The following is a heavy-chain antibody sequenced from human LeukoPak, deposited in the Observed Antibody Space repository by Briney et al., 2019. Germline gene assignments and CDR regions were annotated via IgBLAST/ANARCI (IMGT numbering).Heavy chain of an antibody. V-gene: IGHV4-38-2*01. CDR3: ARASGSYGSGSYYYSGMDV. CDR1: GYSIGSGFY. D-gene: IGHD3-10*01. J-gene: IGHJ6*04. CDR2: IFHSGGT. Sequence: SETLSLTCAVSGYSIGSGFYWGWIRQPPGKGLEWIGSIFHSGGTYYNPSLKSRVTISVDTSKNQFSLKLSSVTAADTALYYCARASGSYGSGSYYYSGMDVWGKGTTVTVSS.